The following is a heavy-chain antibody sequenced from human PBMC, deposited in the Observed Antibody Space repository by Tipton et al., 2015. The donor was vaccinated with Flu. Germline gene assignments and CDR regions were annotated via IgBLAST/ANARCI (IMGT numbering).Heavy chain of an antibody. D-gene: IGHD1-26*01. CDR2: LSSYSDYI. CDR1: AFTFRTYS. V-gene: IGHV3-21*01. J-gene: IGHJ5*02. CDR3: ARDGGSYSRWFDP. Sequence: SLRLSCTASAFTFRTYSMNWVRQAPGKGLEWVSSLSSYSDYIYYADSVKGRFTISRDKAKNSLYLQMNSLRDEDTGVYYCARDGGSYSRWFDPWGQGTLVIVSS.